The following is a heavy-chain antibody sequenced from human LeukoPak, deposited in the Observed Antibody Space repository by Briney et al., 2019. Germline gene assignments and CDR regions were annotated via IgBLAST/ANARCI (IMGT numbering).Heavy chain of an antibody. CDR2: FYYSGSI. V-gene: IGHV4-38-2*01. D-gene: IGHD4-17*01. CDR1: GFTFSSYA. Sequence: PGGSLRLSCAASGFTFSSYAMSWVRQSPGKGLEWIGSFYYSGSIFDNRSLRSRVTISIDMSKNQFLLKLTSVTAADTAVYYCASGTTVTNFAYWGQGTLVTVSS. CDR3: ASGTTVTNFAY. J-gene: IGHJ4*02.